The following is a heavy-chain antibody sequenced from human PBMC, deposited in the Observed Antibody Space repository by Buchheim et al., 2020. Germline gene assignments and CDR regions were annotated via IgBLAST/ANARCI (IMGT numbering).Heavy chain of an antibody. Sequence: QVQLVESGGGVVQPGRSLRLSCAASGFTFSSYAMHWVRQAPGKGLEWVAVISYDGSNKYYADSVKGRFTISRDNSKNTPYLQMNSLRAEDTAVYYCAREAYSSSWYRIPSQPYYYGMDVWGQGTT. V-gene: IGHV3-30*04. D-gene: IGHD6-13*01. CDR2: ISYDGSNK. J-gene: IGHJ6*02. CDR3: AREAYSSSWYRIPSQPYYYGMDV. CDR1: GFTFSSYA.